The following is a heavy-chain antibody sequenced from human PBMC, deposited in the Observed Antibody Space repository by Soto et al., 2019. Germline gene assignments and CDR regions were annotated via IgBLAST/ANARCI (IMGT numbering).Heavy chain of an antibody. D-gene: IGHD4-17*01. V-gene: IGHV3-48*01. CDR2: ISSTSFTI. CDR3: ARDRRYYGDSEVVHYFDY. Sequence: GGSLRLSCAASGFTFSSYSMNWVRQAPGKGLEWLSYISSTSFTIYYADSVKGRFTISRDNVENSLFLQMSSLRADDTAVYYCARDRRYYGDSEVVHYFDYWGLGTLVTVSS. CDR1: GFTFSSYS. J-gene: IGHJ4*02.